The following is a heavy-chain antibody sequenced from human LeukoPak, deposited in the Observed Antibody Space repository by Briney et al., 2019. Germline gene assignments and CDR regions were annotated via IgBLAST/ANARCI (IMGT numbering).Heavy chain of an antibody. J-gene: IGHJ4*02. CDR1: GNIFTSSY. CDR2: INPSDGTR. V-gene: IGHV1-46*01. D-gene: IGHD2-2*01. CDR3: AREQGSTGYFEY. Sequence: GASVKVSCKAPGNIFTSSYTHWVRQAPGQGLEWMGVINPSDGTRNYAQKFQGRVTMTRDMSTSTVYMDLSSLRSEDTAVYYCAREQGSTGYFEYWGQGTLVTVSS.